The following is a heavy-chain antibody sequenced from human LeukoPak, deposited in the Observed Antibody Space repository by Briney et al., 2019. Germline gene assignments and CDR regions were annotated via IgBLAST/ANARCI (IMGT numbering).Heavy chain of an antibody. CDR2: INPNSGGT. CDR3: ARDSNWNDEGGDFDY. V-gene: IGHV1-2*04. J-gene: IGHJ4*02. D-gene: IGHD1-1*01. Sequence: VASVKVSCTASGYTFTGYYMHWVRQAPGQGLEWMGWINPNSGGTNYAQKFQGWVTMTRDTSISTAYMELSRLRSDDTAVYYCARDSNWNDEGGDFDYWGQGTLATVSS. CDR1: GYTFTGYY.